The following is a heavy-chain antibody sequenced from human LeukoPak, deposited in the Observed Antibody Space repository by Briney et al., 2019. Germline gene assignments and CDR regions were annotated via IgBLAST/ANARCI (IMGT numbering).Heavy chain of an antibody. D-gene: IGHD2-21*01. Sequence: GGSLRLSCAASGFTFSSYSMNWVRQAPGKGLEWLSSISSSSSYIYYADSVRGRFTISRDNAKNSLYLQMNSLRADDTAVYFCATIPSAELNAYWGQGTLVTVSA. CDR3: ATIPSAELNAY. CDR2: ISSSSSYI. J-gene: IGHJ4*02. V-gene: IGHV3-21*01. CDR1: GFTFSSYS.